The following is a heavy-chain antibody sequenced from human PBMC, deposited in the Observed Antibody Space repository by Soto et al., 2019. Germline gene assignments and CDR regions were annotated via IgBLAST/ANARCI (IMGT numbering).Heavy chain of an antibody. J-gene: IGHJ4*02. D-gene: IGHD3-9*01. CDR1: GFTFSSYG. V-gene: IGHV3-33*06. Sequence: GGSLRLSCAASGFTFSSYGMNWVRQAPGKGLEWVAVIWYDGSNKYYADSVKGRFTISRDNSKNTLYLQINSLRAEDTAVYYCAKERYFDWLYFDYWGQGPLVTVSS. CDR3: AKERYFDWLYFDY. CDR2: IWYDGSNK.